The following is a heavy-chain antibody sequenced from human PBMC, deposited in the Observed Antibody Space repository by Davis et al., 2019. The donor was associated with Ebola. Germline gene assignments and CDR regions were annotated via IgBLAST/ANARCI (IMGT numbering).Heavy chain of an antibody. J-gene: IGHJ3*02. CDR1: GFTFSNHW. Sequence: GESLKISCAASGFTFSNHWFHWVRQAPGKGLVWVSRINGDGSSTSYADSVKGRFTISRDNAKNTLYLQMNSLTAEDTAVYYCARKTDYSSAEDAFDIWGQGTMVTVSS. CDR3: ARKTDYSSAEDAFDI. CDR2: INGDGSST. V-gene: IGHV3-74*01. D-gene: IGHD6-19*01.